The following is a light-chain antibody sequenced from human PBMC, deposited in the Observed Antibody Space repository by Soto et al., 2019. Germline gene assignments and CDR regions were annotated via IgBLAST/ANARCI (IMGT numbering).Light chain of an antibody. CDR3: QQSYSTTWT. CDR1: QGISTY. CDR2: DAS. J-gene: IGKJ1*01. Sequence: DIPMTQSPSSLAASVGYRVTITCRASQGISTYLNWYQQKPGKAPKLLIYDASSLQSGVTSRFSGSGSETDLTLTISSLQPEDFATYSCQQSYSTTWTFGQGTKVEIK. V-gene: IGKV1-39*01.